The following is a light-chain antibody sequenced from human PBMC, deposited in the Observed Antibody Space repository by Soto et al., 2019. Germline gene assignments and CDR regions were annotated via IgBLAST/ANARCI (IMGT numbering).Light chain of an antibody. CDR3: AAWDDSLSAV. J-gene: IGLJ7*01. CDR1: SSNIGSNY. Sequence: QSVLTQPPSASGTPGQRVTISCSGSSSNIGSNYVYWYQQLPGTAPKLLIYRNNQRPSGVPDRFSGSKSGTSASLAISGLRSEDEAYYYCAAWDDSLSAVFGGGTQLTVL. CDR2: RNN. V-gene: IGLV1-47*01.